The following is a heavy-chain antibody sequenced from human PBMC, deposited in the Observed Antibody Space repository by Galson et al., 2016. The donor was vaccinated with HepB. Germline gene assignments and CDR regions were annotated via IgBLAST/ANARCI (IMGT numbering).Heavy chain of an antibody. CDR3: ARGKKWLRTGNGPFDY. Sequence: SVKVSCKASGYTFPAYYIHWVRQAPGQGLEWMGRINPTSGGTNYAQKFQGRVTMTRDTSISTAYMELNNLTSADTVVYYCARGKKWLRTGNGPFDYWGQGTLVAVSS. V-gene: IGHV1-2*05. D-gene: IGHD3-22*01. CDR2: INPTSGGT. J-gene: IGHJ4*02. CDR1: GYTFPAYY.